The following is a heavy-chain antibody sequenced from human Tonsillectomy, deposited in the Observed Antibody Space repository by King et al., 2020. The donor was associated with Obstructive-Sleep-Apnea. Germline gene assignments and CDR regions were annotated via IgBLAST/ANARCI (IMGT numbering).Heavy chain of an antibody. CDR3: ASAPDILTGSGYFDL. CDR1: GGSISSYY. J-gene: IGHJ2*01. D-gene: IGHD3-9*01. CDR2: IYYSGST. Sequence: QVQLQESGPGLVKPSETLSLTCTVSGGSISSYYWSWIRQPPGKGLECIGYIYYSGSTNYNPSLKSRVTISVDTSKNQFSRKLSSVTAADTAVYYCASAPDILTGSGYFDLWGRGTLVTVSS. V-gene: IGHV4-59*01.